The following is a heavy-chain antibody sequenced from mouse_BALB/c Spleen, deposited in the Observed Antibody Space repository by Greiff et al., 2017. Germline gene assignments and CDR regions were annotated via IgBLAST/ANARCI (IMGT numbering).Heavy chain of an antibody. CDR1: GFTFSSYA. J-gene: IGHJ4*01. CDR2: ISSGGSYT. CDR3: ARHGDYDGDYYAMDY. V-gene: IGHV5-9-3*01. Sequence: EVMLVESGGGLVKPGGSLKLSCAASGFTFSSYAMSWVRQTPEKRLEWVATISSGGSYTYYPDSVKGRFTISRDNAKNTLYLQMSSLRSEDTAMYYCARHGDYDGDYYAMDYWGQGTSVTVSS. D-gene: IGHD2-4*01.